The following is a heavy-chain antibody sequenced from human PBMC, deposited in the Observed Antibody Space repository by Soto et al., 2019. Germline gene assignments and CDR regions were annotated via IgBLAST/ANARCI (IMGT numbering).Heavy chain of an antibody. V-gene: IGHV1-58*01. D-gene: IGHD4-17*01. CDR1: GFTFTSSA. CDR2: IVVGSGNT. J-gene: IGHJ4*02. Sequence: GTSVKVSCKASGFTFTSSAVQWVRQARGQRLEWIGWIVVGSGNTNYAQKFQERVTITRDMSTSTAYMELSSLRSEDTAVYYCAADSLYGDYVNFDYWGQGTLVTVSS. CDR3: AADSLYGDYVNFDY.